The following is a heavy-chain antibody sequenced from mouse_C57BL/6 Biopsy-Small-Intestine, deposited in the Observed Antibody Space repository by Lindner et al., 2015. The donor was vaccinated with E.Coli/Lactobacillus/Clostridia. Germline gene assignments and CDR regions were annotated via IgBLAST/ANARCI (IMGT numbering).Heavy chain of an antibody. V-gene: IGHV1-81*01. J-gene: IGHJ3*01. CDR3: ARGDSLTTVLNDAFNI. CDR1: GYTFTSYD. Sequence: SVKVSCKTSGYTFTSYDINWVRQATGQGLEWMGWMNPNSGNTGYAQKFQGRVTMTRDTSISTAYMELSSLTSEDSAIYYCARGDSLTTVLNDAFNIWGQGTMVTVSS. D-gene: IGHD1-1*01. CDR2: MNPNSGNT.